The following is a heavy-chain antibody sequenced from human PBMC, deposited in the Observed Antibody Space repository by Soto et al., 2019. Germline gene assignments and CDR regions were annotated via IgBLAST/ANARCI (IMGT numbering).Heavy chain of an antibody. J-gene: IGHJ4*02. CDR1: GFTFSSYG. D-gene: IGHD3-16*01. V-gene: IGHV3-33*08. CDR2: IWYDGSNK. Sequence: VQLLESGGGLVQPGGSLRLSCAASGFTFSSYGMHWVRQAPGKGLEWVAVIWYDGSNKYYADSVKGRFTISRDNSKNTLYLQMNSLRAEDTAVYYCAREYYDYVWGSFPDYWGQGTLVTVSS. CDR3: AREYYDYVWGSFPDY.